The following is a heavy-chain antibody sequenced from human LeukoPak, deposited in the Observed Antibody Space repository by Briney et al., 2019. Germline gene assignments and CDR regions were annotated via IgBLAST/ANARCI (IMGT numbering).Heavy chain of an antibody. CDR1: GGSISSSSYX. D-gene: IGHD1-26*01. V-gene: IGHV4-39*01. CDR2: IFYSGTT. J-gene: IGHJ4*02. Sequence: PSETLSLTCTVSGGSISSSSYXXGWIRQPPGKGLXWIGNIFYSGTTYYNPSLKSRVTISVDTSKNQFSLKMRSVTAADTAVYYCARVLRGGTYYFDYWGQGTLVTVSS. CDR3: ARVLRGGTYYFDY.